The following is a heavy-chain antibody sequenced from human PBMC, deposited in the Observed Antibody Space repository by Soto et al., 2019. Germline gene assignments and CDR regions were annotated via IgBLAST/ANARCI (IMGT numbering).Heavy chain of an antibody. CDR1: GFTFSSYA. Sequence: GGSLRLSCAASGFTFSSYAMHWVRQAPVKGLEWVAVISYDGSNKYYADSVKGRFTISRDNSKNTLYLQMNSMRAEDTAVYCCARVIAVAGVHYGMDVWGQGTSVTVSS. J-gene: IGHJ6*02. D-gene: IGHD6-19*01. CDR3: ARVIAVAGVHYGMDV. CDR2: ISYDGSNK. V-gene: IGHV3-30-3*01.